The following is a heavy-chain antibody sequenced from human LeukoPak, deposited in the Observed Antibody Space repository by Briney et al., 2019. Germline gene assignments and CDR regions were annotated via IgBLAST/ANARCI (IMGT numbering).Heavy chain of an antibody. CDR1: GFTLSSYE. CDR3: AELGITMVGGV. J-gene: IGHJ6*04. V-gene: IGHV3-48*03. D-gene: IGHD3-10*02. Sequence: PGGSLRLSCAASGFTLSSYEMNWVRQAAGKGLEWVSYISSSGSTTYYADSVKGRFTISRDNAKNSLYLQMNSVRAEDTAVYYCAELGITMVGGVWGKGTTVTISS. CDR2: ISSSGSTT.